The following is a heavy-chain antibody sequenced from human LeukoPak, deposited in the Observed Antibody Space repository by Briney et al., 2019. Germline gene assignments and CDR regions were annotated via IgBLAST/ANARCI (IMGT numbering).Heavy chain of an antibody. CDR2: IYHSGST. CDR1: GGSISSSSYY. V-gene: IGHV4-39*07. CDR3: ACLTTADAFDI. Sequence: SETLSLTCTVSGGSISSSSYYWGWIRQPPGKGLEWIGSIYHSGSTNYNPSLKSRVTISVDTSKNQFSLKLSSVTAADTAVYYCACLTTADAFDIWGQGTMVTVSS. J-gene: IGHJ3*02. D-gene: IGHD3-22*01.